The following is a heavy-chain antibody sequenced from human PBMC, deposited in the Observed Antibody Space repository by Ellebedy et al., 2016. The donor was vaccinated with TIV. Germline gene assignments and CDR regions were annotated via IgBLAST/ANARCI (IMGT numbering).Heavy chain of an antibody. CDR1: GGSVSSGSYY. D-gene: IGHD4-17*01. Sequence: GSLRLSCTVSGGSVSSGSYYWSWIRQPPGKGLEWIGDIYYSGSTNYDPSLKSRVTISVDVPKNQFFLKLNSVTAADTAVYYCARGGTVTSGTPVPEYWGQGTLVTVSS. CDR3: ARGGTVTSGTPVPEY. V-gene: IGHV4-61*01. CDR2: IYYSGST. J-gene: IGHJ4*02.